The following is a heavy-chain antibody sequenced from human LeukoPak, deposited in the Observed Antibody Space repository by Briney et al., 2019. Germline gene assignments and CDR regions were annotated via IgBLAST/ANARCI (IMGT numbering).Heavy chain of an antibody. V-gene: IGHV1-69*05. J-gene: IGHJ4*02. CDR1: GGTFSSYA. D-gene: IGHD3-3*01. Sequence: SVKVSCKASGGTFSSYAISWVRQAPGQGLEWMGRIIPIFGTANHAQKFQGRVTITTDESTSTAYMELSSLRSEDTAVYYCARAGGNYDFWSGYYLDYWGQGTLVTVSS. CDR3: ARAGGNYDFWSGYYLDY. CDR2: IIPIFGTA.